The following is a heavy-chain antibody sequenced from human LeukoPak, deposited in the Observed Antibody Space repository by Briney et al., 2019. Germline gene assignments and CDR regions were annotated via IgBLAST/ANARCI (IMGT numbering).Heavy chain of an antibody. D-gene: IGHD2-21*02. CDR3: ARGFGVVTAQTEQPKPRYFDL. J-gene: IGHJ2*01. CDR2: ISGYNGNT. CDR1: GYTFISYD. Sequence: ASVKVSCKASGYTFISYDISWVRQAPGQGLEWMGWISGYNGNTNYAQNLQGRVTMTTDTSTSTAYMELRSLRSDDTAVYYCARGFGVVTAQTEQPKPRYFDLWGRGTQVTVSS. V-gene: IGHV1-18*01.